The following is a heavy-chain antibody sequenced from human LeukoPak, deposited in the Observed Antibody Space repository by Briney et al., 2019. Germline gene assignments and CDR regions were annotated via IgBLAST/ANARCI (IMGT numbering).Heavy chain of an antibody. CDR1: GGAFSSYA. V-gene: IGHV1-69*04. CDR3: ARGPYGGGAFDI. CDR2: IIPILGIA. J-gene: IGHJ3*02. Sequence: SVKVPCKASGGAFSSYAISWVRQAPGQGLEWMGRIIPILGIANYAQKFQGRVTITADKSTSTAYMELSSLRSEDTAVYYCARGPYGGGAFDIWGQGTMVTVSS. D-gene: IGHD3-10*01.